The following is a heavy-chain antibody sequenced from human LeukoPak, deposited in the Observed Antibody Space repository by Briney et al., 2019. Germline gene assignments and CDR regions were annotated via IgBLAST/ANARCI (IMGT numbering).Heavy chain of an antibody. CDR1: GYTVSSYG. CDR2: ISGYTGNT. Sequence: APVKVSCKASGYTVSSYGISWVRRAPGQGLEWMGWISGYTGNTNYAQNLQGRITMTTDTSTRTAYMELRSLRSDDTAVYYCARGGGYQDYWGQGTLVTVSS. D-gene: IGHD3-22*01. J-gene: IGHJ4*02. V-gene: IGHV1-18*01. CDR3: ARGGGYQDY.